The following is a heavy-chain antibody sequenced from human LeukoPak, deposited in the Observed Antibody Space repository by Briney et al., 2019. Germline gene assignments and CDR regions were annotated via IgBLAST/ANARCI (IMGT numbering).Heavy chain of an antibody. CDR1: GFPFSSYW. D-gene: IGHD5-24*01. V-gene: IGHV3-7*04. CDR2: IKQDGSKK. Sequence: PGGPLRLSCVASGFPFSSYWMTWVRQAPGKGLEWVANIKQDGSKKSYVDSVKGRFTIPRDNAKNSLYLQMNSLRAEDTAIYYCTRVGYIDEGIDYWGQGTLVTVSS. J-gene: IGHJ4*02. CDR3: TRVGYIDEGIDY.